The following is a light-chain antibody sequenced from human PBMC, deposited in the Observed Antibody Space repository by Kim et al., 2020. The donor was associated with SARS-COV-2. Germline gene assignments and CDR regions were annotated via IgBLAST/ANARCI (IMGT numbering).Light chain of an antibody. CDR3: CSYTGSSTMV. V-gene: IGLV2-11*03. CDR1: SRDIGGYNY. CDR2: DVS. J-gene: IGLJ2*01. Sequence: GPAVTNSCTGTSRDIGGYNYVSWYQKDPGKATKLRIYDVSKRPSGVPDRFSGSKSGNTASLTISGLQAEDEADYYCCSYTGSSTMVFGGGTQLTVL.